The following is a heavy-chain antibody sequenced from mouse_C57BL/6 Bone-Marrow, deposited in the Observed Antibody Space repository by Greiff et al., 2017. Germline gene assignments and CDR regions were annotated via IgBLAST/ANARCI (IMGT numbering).Heavy chain of an antibody. CDR3: AREGVVGYAMDY. Sequence: VQLQQSGAELVRPGTSVKVSCKASGYAFTNYLIEWVKQRPGQGLEWIGVINPGSGGTNYNEKFKGKATLTADKSSSTAYMQLSSLTSEDSAVYCCAREGVVGYAMDYWGQGTSGNVSA. J-gene: IGHJ4*01. CDR2: INPGSGGT. D-gene: IGHD1-1*01. CDR1: GYAFTNYL. V-gene: IGHV1-54*01.